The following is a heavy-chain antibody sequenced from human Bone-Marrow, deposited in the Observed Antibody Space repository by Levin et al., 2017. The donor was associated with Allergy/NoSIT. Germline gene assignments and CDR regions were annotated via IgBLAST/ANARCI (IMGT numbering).Heavy chain of an antibody. CDR3: AREEDGYDLFPYDM. CDR1: GFIFSTYS. D-gene: IGHD5-12*01. V-gene: IGHV3-48*01. Sequence: PGGSLRLSCAASGFIFSTYSMNWVRQAPGKGLEWISYISSTSDSIYYADSVKGRFTISRDNAKNSVYLQMNSLRAEDTALYYCAREEDGYDLFPYDMWGQGTRVTVSS. CDR2: ISSTSDSI. J-gene: IGHJ3*02.